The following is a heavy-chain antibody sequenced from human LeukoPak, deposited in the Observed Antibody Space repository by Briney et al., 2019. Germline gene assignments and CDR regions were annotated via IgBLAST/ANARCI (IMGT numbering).Heavy chain of an antibody. V-gene: IGHV3-23*01. CDR1: GFTFSSDA. CDR2: ISGSGGST. J-gene: IGHJ3*02. D-gene: IGHD5-18*01. CDR3: AKDPVTSPIGAFDI. Sequence: PGGSLRLACAASGFTFSSDAMSWVRQAPGEWMEWVSAISGSGGSTYYADSVKGRFTISRDNSKNTLYLQMNSLRAEDTAVYYCAKDPVTSPIGAFDIWGQGTMVTVSS.